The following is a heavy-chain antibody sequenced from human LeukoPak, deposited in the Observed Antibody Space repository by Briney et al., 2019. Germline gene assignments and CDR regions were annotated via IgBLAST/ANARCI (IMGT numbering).Heavy chain of an antibody. CDR1: GFTFSTYW. CDR2: IKQDGGEK. CDR3: AKQYSSGWLVWYYFDY. J-gene: IGHJ4*02. Sequence: PGGSLRLSCVASGFTFSTYWMSWVRQAPGKGLEWVANIKQDGGEKYYVDSVKGRFTISRDNAKNSLYLQMSTLRADDAAVYYCAKQYSSGWLVWYYFDYWGQGTLVTVSS. V-gene: IGHV3-7*01. D-gene: IGHD6-19*01.